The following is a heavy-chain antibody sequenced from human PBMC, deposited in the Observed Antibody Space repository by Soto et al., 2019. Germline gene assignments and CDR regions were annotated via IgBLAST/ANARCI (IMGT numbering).Heavy chain of an antibody. J-gene: IGHJ4*02. CDR3: AREYSSSGGGVRGVYYFDY. D-gene: IGHD6-6*01. Sequence: QVQLVQSGAEVKKPGSSVKVSCKASGGTFSSYAISWVRQAPGQGLEWMGGIIPIFGTANYAQKFQGRVTITADESTSTAYMELSSLRSEDTAVYYCAREYSSSGGGVRGVYYFDYWGQGTLVTVSS. V-gene: IGHV1-69*01. CDR1: GGTFSSYA. CDR2: IIPIFGTA.